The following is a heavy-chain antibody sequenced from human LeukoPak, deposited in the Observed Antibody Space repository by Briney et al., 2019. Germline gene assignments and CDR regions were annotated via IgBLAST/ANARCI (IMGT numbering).Heavy chain of an antibody. CDR2: IRPIFGTA. CDR3: ARSGYYDSSEHAFDI. Sequence: ASVKVSSKAYGGTFSGYAISWVRQAPGQGLECMGGIRPIFGTANYAQKFQGRVTITTDESTSTAYMELSSLRSEDTAVYYCARSGYYDSSEHAFDIWGQGTMVTVSS. D-gene: IGHD3-22*01. CDR1: GGTFSGYA. J-gene: IGHJ3*02. V-gene: IGHV1-69*05.